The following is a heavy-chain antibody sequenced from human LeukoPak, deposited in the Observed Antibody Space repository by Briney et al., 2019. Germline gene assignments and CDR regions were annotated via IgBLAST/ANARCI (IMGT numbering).Heavy chain of an antibody. D-gene: IGHD2-15*01. CDR3: VMTLGYCSGGSCYSSDAFDI. V-gene: IGHV1-69*13. CDR2: IIPIFGTA. J-gene: IGHJ3*02. CDR1: GGTFSSYA. Sequence: ASVKVSCKASGGTFSSYAISWVRQAPGQGLEWMGGIIPIFGTANYAQKFQGRVTITADESTSTAYMELSSLRSEDTAVYYCVMTLGYCSGGSCYSSDAFDIWGQGTMVTVSS.